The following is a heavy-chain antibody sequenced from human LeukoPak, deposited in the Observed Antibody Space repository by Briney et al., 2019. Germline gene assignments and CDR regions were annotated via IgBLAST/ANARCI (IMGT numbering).Heavy chain of an antibody. CDR3: ARNSYYYGSGSLDY. V-gene: IGHV4-61*01. CDR1: GGSVSSRSYY. Sequence: PSETLSLTCTVSGGSVSSRSYYWSWIRQPPGTGLEWIGYIYYSGSTNYNPSLKSRVTISVDTSKNQFSLKLSSVTAADTAVYYCARNSYYYGSGSLDYWGQGTLVTVSS. J-gene: IGHJ4*02. CDR2: IYYSGST. D-gene: IGHD3-10*01.